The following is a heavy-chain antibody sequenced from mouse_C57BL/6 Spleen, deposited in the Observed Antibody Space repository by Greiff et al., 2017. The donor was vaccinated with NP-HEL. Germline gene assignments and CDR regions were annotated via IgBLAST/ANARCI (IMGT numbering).Heavy chain of an antibody. D-gene: IGHD2-4*01. CDR3: ARSRDYDGAY. J-gene: IGHJ3*01. V-gene: IGHV1-59*01. CDR2: IDPSDSYT. Sequence: QVQLQQPGAELVRPGTSVKLSCKASGYTFTSYWMHWVKQRPGQGLEWIGVIDPSDSYTNYNQKFKGKATLTVDTSSSTAYMQLSSLTSEDSAVYYCARSRDYDGAYWGQGTLVTVSA. CDR1: GYTFTSYW.